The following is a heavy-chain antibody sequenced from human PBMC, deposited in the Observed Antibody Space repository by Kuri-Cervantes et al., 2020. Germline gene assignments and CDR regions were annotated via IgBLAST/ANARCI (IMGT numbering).Heavy chain of an antibody. CDR3: ARDPYYGDYVKTFDY. V-gene: IGHV3-21*01. CDR1: GFTFSNYA. Sequence: GESLKISCAASGFTFSNYAMRWVRQAPGKGLEWVSSISSSSSYIYYADSVKGRFTISRDNAKNSLYLQMNSLRAEDTAVYYCARDPYYGDYVKTFDYWGQGTLVTVSS. D-gene: IGHD4-17*01. CDR2: ISSSSSYI. J-gene: IGHJ4*02.